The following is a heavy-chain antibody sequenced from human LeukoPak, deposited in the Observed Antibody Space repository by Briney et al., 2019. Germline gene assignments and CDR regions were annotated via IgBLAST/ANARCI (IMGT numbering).Heavy chain of an antibody. CDR1: GFTFSSYS. D-gene: IGHD3-22*01. J-gene: IGHJ4*02. Sequence: GGSLRLSCAASGFTFSSYSMNWVRQAPGKGLEWVSSISSSSSYIYYADSVKGRFTISRDNAKNSLYLQMNSLRAEDTAVYYCARDSFWTYYYDSSGLFDYWGQGTLVTVSS. CDR3: ARDSFWTYYYDSSGLFDY. CDR2: ISSSSSYI. V-gene: IGHV3-21*01.